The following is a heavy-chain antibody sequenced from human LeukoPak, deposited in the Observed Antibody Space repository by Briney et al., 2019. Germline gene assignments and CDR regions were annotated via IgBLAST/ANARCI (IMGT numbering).Heavy chain of an antibody. J-gene: IGHJ4*02. Sequence: PGRSLRLSCAASGFIFSGYAMHWARQAPGKGLEWVAVISYDGSNKYYADSVKGRFTISRDNSKNTLYLQMNSLGAEDTAVYYCARDRYSGSYFPSGPFDYWGQGTLVTVSS. CDR2: ISYDGSNK. D-gene: IGHD1-26*01. CDR3: ARDRYSGSYFPSGPFDY. CDR1: GFIFSGYA. V-gene: IGHV3-30*04.